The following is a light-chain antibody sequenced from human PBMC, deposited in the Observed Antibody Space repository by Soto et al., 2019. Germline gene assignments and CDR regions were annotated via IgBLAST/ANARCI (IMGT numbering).Light chain of an antibody. J-gene: IGKJ5*01. CDR2: DVS. CDR3: QQFNSYPIT. CDR1: QDIRGA. Sequence: AIQVTQSPSSLSASVGDRVTITCRASQDIRGALAWYQQKPGKAPKLLIYDVSTLESGVPSRFSGSGSGTEFNLTISSLQPEDFGTYCCQQFNSYPITFGHGTRLEIK. V-gene: IGKV1-13*02.